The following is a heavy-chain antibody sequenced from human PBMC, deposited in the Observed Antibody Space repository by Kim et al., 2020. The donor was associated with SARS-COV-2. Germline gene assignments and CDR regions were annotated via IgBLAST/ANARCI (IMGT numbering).Heavy chain of an antibody. J-gene: IGHJ4*02. D-gene: IGHD1-26*01. V-gene: IGHV4-31*02. Sequence: SLKSRITISVDTSKNQFSRKLSSVTAADTAVYYCARVDRWELLRGAFDCWGQRTLVTVSS. CDR3: ARVDRWELLRGAFDC.